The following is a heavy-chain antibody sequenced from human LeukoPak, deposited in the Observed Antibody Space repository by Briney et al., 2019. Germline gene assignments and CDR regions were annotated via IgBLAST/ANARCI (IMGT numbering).Heavy chain of an antibody. CDR1: GFSLSTSGMC. CDR2: IDWDDDK. CDR3: ARITIVRGVITFDY. V-gene: IGHV2-70*11. D-gene: IGHD3-10*01. J-gene: IGHJ4*02. Sequence: SGPALVKPTPPLTLTCTFSGFSLSTSGMCVSWIRQPPVKALEWLARIDWDDDKYYSTSLKTRLTISKDTSKNQVVLTMTNTDPVDTATYYCARITIVRGVITFDYWGQGTLVTVSS.